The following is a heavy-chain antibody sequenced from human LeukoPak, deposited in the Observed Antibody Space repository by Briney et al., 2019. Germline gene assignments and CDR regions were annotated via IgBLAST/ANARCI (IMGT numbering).Heavy chain of an antibody. J-gene: IGHJ4*02. D-gene: IGHD6-13*01. V-gene: IGHV4-39*01. CDR3: ACTTGDSSYY. Sequence: SETLSLTCTVSGGSISSSSYYCGWIRQPPGKGLEWIGSIYYSGSTYYNPSLKSRVTISVDTSKNQFSLKLSSVTAADTAVYYCACTTGDSSYYWGQGTLVTVSS. CDR1: GGSISSSSYY. CDR2: IYYSGST.